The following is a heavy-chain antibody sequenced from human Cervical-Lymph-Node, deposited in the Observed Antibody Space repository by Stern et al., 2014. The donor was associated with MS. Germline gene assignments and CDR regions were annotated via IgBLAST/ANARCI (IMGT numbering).Heavy chain of an antibody. CDR2: INTHTGNA. CDR3: ARGISMIVVDMGY. CDR1: GYSFSSYA. J-gene: IGHJ4*02. V-gene: IGHV7-4-1*02. Sequence: QVQLVESGSELKKPGASVKVSCKASGYSFSSYAMNWVRQAPGQGLEWMGWINTHTGNATYAQGFTGRFVFSLDTSVSTAYMQISSLKAEDTDVYYCARGISMIVVDMGYWGQGTLVTVSS. D-gene: IGHD3-22*01.